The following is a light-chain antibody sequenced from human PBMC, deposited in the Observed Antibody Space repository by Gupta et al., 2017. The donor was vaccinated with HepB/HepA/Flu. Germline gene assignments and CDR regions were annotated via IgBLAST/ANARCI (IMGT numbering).Light chain of an antibody. CDR2: AAS. V-gene: IGKV1-39*01. J-gene: IGKJ2*01. Sequence: IQMTQSPSSLPASVGDRVTITCRASQSINDYLNWYQQKPGEAPKLLIYAASNLQSGVTSRFSDSESGTDFSLTISGRQPEDFAFYYFQETDSDPPFTFGQGTKLEI. CDR3: QETDSDPPFT. CDR1: QSINDY.